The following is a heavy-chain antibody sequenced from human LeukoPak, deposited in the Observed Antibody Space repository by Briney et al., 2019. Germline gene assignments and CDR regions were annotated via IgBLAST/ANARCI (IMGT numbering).Heavy chain of an antibody. J-gene: IGHJ5*02. V-gene: IGHV4-34*01. D-gene: IGHD2-2*01. CDR2: INHSGST. CDR3: ARGEYCSSTSCYVRWFDP. Sequence: PSETLSLTCAVYGGSFSGYYWSWIRQPPGKGLEWIGEINHSGSTNYNPSLKSRVTISVDPSKNQFSLKLSSVTAADTAVYYCARGEYCSSTSCYVRWFDPWGQGTLVTVSS. CDR1: GGSFSGYY.